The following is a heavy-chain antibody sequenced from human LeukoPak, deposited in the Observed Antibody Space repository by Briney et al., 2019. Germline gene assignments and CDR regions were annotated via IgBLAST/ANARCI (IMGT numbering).Heavy chain of an antibody. CDR3: ARDPYDTDAFDI. CDR1: GYTFTSYA. CDR2: ISVYNGNT. Sequence: ASVKVSCKASGYTFTSYAISWVRQAPGQGLEWMGWISVYNGNTDYAQKLQGRVTMTTDTSMSTTYMELRSLGSDDTAVYYCARDPYDTDAFDIWGQGTMVTVSS. D-gene: IGHD3-22*01. V-gene: IGHV1-18*01. J-gene: IGHJ3*02.